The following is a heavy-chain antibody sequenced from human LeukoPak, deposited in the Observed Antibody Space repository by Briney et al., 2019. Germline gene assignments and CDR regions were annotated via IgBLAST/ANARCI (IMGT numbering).Heavy chain of an antibody. CDR3: AHRDTAMVRVDY. V-gene: IGHV3-15*01. CDR2: IRSETDGGTT. CDR1: GFTFRDAG. Sequence: PGGSLRLSCAASGFTFRDAGMSWVRQAPGRGLEWVGRIRSETDGGTTDYAAPVKGRFTISRDDSKSTVYLQMSSLKTEDTAVYFCAHRDTAMVRVDYWGQRTLVTVSS. J-gene: IGHJ4*02. D-gene: IGHD5-18*01.